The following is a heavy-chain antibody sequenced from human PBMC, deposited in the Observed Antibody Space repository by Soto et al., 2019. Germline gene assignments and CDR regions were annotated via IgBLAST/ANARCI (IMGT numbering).Heavy chain of an antibody. CDR3: ARDQAGNPYGMDV. J-gene: IGHJ6*02. D-gene: IGHD4-4*01. CDR2: IYYSGST. V-gene: IGHV4-59*01. Sequence: SETLSLTCTVPDSSISSYYWSWIRQPPGKGLEWIGYIYYSGSTNYNPSLKSRVTISVDTSKNQFSLKLSSVTAADTAVYYCARDQAGNPYGMDVWGQGTTVTVS. CDR1: DSSISSYY.